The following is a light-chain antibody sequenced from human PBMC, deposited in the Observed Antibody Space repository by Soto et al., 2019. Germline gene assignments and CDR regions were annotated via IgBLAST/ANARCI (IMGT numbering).Light chain of an antibody. CDR3: QQYGSSPWT. CDR2: DAF. Sequence: EVVLTQSPDILARSPGDRATLACRASPGIGRFLAWYQQRPGQAPRLLIYDAFNRAPGIPVRFSGTGGGTDFALTIDSLEPDDSAVYYCQQYGSSPWTLGQGTKV. CDR1: PGIGRF. V-gene: IGKV3-11*01. J-gene: IGKJ1*01.